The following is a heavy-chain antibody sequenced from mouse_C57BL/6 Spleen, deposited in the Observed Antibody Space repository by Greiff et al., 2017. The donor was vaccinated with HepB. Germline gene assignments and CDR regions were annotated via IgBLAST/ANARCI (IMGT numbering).Heavy chain of an antibody. CDR3: ARDSLPHYYGSSYYYFDY. CDR2: ISDGGSYT. J-gene: IGHJ2*01. CDR1: GFTFSSYA. Sequence: LMESGGGLVKPGGSLKLSCAASGFTFSSYAMSWVRQTPEKRLEWVATISDGGSYTYYPDNVKGRFTISRDNAKNNLYLQMSHLKSEDTAMYYCARDSLPHYYGSSYYYFDYWGQGTTLTVSS. D-gene: IGHD1-1*01. V-gene: IGHV5-4*01.